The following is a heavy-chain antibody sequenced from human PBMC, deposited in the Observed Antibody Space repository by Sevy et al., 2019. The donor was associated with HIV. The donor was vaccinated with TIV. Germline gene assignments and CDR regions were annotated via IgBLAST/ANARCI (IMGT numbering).Heavy chain of an antibody. CDR1: GGTFSSYA. CDR2: IIPIFGTA. J-gene: IGHJ5*02. CDR3: ARGVYSSGWFDP. Sequence: ASVKVSCKASGGTFSSYAISWVRQAPGQGLEWMGGIIPIFGTANYAQKFQGRVTITADESTSTAYMELSSLRSEDAAVYYCARGVYSSGWFDPWSQGTLVTVSS. V-gene: IGHV1-69*13. D-gene: IGHD6-19*01.